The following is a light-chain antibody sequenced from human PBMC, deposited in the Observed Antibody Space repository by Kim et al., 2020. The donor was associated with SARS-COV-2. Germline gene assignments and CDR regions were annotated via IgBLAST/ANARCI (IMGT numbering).Light chain of an antibody. Sequence: SASVGGRVTITCQASQDIKNYLNWFQQKPGQAPKLLIYDASNLQTGVPSTFSAGGSGTHFTLTIDSLQPEDVATYYCQQFDDFPYTFGQGTKLEI. V-gene: IGKV1-33*01. CDR3: QQFDDFPYT. CDR1: QDIKNY. CDR2: DAS. J-gene: IGKJ2*01.